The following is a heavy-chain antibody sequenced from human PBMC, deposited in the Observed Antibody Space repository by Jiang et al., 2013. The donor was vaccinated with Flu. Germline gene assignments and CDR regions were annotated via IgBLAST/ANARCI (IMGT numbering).Heavy chain of an antibody. V-gene: IGHV1-69*04. D-gene: IGHD3-3*01. CDR3: AKFVGRGRFLEWLSLRDDAFDI. CDR1: SSYA. CDR2: IIPILGIA. Sequence: SSYAISWVRQAPGQGLEWMGRIIPILGIANYAQKFQGRVTITADKSTSTAYMELSSLRAEDTAVYYCAKFVGRGRFLEWLSLRDDAFDIWGQGTMVTVSS. J-gene: IGHJ3*02.